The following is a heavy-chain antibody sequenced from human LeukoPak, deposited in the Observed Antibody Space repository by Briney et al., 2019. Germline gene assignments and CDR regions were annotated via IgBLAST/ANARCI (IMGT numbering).Heavy chain of an antibody. J-gene: IGHJ5*02. D-gene: IGHD5-12*01. V-gene: IGHV1-2*02. CDR1: GYTFTGYY. Sequence: GASVKVSCKASGYTFTGYYMHWVRRAPGQGLEWMGWINPNSGGTNYAQKFQGRVTMTRDTSISTAYMELSRLRSDDTAVYYCARDSGYDFYHWFDPWGQGALVTVSS. CDR2: INPNSGGT. CDR3: ARDSGYDFYHWFDP.